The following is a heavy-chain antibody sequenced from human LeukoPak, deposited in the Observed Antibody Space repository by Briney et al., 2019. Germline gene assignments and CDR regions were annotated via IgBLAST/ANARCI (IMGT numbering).Heavy chain of an antibody. CDR3: ASVKTKYYYDSSGNAFDI. CDR1: GYTFTTYG. CDR2: LSAYNGNT. J-gene: IGHJ3*02. Sequence: AAVTVSCKASGYTFTTYGLSWVRQAPGQGLEGMGWLSAYNGNTYHAQKLQGRVTMTTDTSTSTAYMELRSLRTDDTAVYYCASVKTKYYYDSSGNAFDIWGQGTMVTVSS. D-gene: IGHD3-22*01. V-gene: IGHV1-18*01.